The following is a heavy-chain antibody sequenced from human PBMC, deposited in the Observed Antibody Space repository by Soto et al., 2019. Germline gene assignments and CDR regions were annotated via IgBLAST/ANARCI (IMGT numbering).Heavy chain of an antibody. CDR1: GYTFTSYG. J-gene: IGHJ6*02. CDR2: ISAYNGNT. Sequence: QVQLVQSGAEVKKPGASVKVSCKASGYTFTSYGISWVRQAPGQGLEWMGWISAYNGNTNYAQKLRGRVTMTTDTSTSTAYMELRSLRSDDTAVYYCARAVADYYYYYGMDVWGQGTTVTVSS. CDR3: ARAVADYYYYYGMDV. D-gene: IGHD6-19*01. V-gene: IGHV1-18*01.